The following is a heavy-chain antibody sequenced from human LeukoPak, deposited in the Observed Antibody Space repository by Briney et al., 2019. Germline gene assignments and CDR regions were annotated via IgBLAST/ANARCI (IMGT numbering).Heavy chain of an antibody. CDR2: IYHSGST. CDR3: ARSIVVVPVLFDP. D-gene: IGHD2-2*01. J-gene: IGHJ5*02. CDR1: GYSISSGYY. V-gene: IGHV4-38-2*01. Sequence: PSETLSLTCAVSGYSISSGYYWGWIRQPPGKGLEWIGSIYHSGSTYYNPSLKSRVTISVDTFKNQFSLKLSSVTAADTAVYYCARSIVVVPVLFDPWGQGTLVTVSS.